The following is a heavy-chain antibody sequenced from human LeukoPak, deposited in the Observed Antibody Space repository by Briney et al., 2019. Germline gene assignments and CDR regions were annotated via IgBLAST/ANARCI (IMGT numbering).Heavy chain of an antibody. D-gene: IGHD3-10*01. V-gene: IGHV1-2*02. CDR2: INPNSGGT. CDR3: ARADVSLLWFGEGPFDY. J-gene: IGHJ4*02. Sequence: VASVKVSCEASGYTFTGYYMHWVRQAPGQGLEWMGWINPNSGGTNYAQKFQGRVTMTRDTSISTAYMELSRLRSDDTAVYYCARADVSLLWFGEGPFDYWGQGTLVTVSS. CDR1: GYTFTGYY.